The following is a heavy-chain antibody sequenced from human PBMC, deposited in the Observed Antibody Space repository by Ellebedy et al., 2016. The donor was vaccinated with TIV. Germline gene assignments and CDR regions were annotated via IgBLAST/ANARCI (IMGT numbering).Heavy chain of an antibody. J-gene: IGHJ4*02. D-gene: IGHD2-21*01. CDR1: GVTFRSYA. V-gene: IGHV3-23*01. CDR3: AKDHWGGYGNAPASQHDS. Sequence: PGGSLSLSCAASGVTFRSYAMSRVRQAPGKGLEWLSSIRDSGGITYYADSVKGRFTISRDNCKSTLYLQMNSVSAEDTATYYCAKDHWGGYGNAPASQHDSWGQGTLVTVSS. CDR2: IRDSGGIT.